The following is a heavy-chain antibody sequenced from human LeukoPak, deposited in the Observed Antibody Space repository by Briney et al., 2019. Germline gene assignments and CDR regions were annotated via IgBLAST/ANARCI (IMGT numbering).Heavy chain of an antibody. CDR2: VGISGDT. D-gene: IGHD6-19*01. V-gene: IGHV3-13*01. CDR1: GFTFRSYD. CDR3: VRGGIQVSGIDEIDY. Sequence: GGSLRLSCAASGFTFRSYDMHWVRQVTGKGLEWVSAVGISGDTYYAGSVKGRFTISRKNAKNSLYLQMNSLTAGDTAVYYCVRGGIQVSGIDEIDYWGQGTLVTVSS. J-gene: IGHJ4*02.